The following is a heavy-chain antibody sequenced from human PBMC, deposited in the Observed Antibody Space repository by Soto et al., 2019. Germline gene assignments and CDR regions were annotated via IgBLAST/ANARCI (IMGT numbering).Heavy chain of an antibody. D-gene: IGHD5-18*01. CDR3: AREVDTEGYYFDY. J-gene: IGHJ4*02. CDR2: IYYSGST. Sequence: SETLSLTCTVSGASVSTGAYYWSWIRQPPGKGLEWIGYIYYSGSTNYNPSLKSRVTISVDTSKNQFSLKLSSVTAADTAVYYCAREVDTEGYYFDYWGQGTLVTVSS. CDR1: GASVSTGAYY. V-gene: IGHV4-61*08.